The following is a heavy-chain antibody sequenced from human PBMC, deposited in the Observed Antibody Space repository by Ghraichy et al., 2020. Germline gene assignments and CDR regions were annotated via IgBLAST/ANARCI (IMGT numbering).Heavy chain of an antibody. V-gene: IGHV3-7*01. Sequence: GGSLRLSCAASGFTFSNYVMTWVRQAPGKGLEWVANIKEDGIEKYYVDSVKGRFTISRDNAKNSLYLQMNSLRAEDTALYYCARDAWVGPDYGMDVWGQGTTVTVSS. D-gene: IGHD1-26*01. CDR2: IKEDGIEK. CDR3: ARDAWVGPDYGMDV. CDR1: GFTFSNYV. J-gene: IGHJ6*02.